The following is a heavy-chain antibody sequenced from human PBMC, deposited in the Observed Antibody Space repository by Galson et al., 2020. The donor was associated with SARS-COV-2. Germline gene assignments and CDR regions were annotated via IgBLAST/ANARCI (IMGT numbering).Heavy chain of an antibody. V-gene: IGHV3-33*06. CDR3: AKDPSYYYYYIYV. CDR1: G. CDR2: IWYDGSNK. J-gene: IGHJ6*03. Sequence: GMHWVRQAPGKGLEWVAVIWYDGSNKYYADSVKGRFAISRDNSKNTLYLQMNSLRAEDTAVYYCAKDPSYYYYYIYVWGKGTTVTVS.